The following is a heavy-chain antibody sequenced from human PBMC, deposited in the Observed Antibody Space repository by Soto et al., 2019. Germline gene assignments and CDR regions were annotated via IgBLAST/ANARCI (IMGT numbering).Heavy chain of an antibody. Sequence: KPSETLSLTCAVSGGSISSGGYSWSWIRQPPGKGLEWIGYIYHSGSTYYNPSLKSRVTISVDTSKNQFSLKLTSVTAADTAVYYCARHVRRYLDWLLDYWGQGTLVTVSS. D-gene: IGHD3-9*01. CDR2: IYHSGST. V-gene: IGHV4-30-2*01. CDR3: ARHVRRYLDWLLDY. J-gene: IGHJ4*02. CDR1: GGSISSGGYS.